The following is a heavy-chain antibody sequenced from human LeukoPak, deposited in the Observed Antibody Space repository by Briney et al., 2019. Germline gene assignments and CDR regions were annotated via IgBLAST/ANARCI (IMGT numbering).Heavy chain of an antibody. V-gene: IGHV3-30-3*01. CDR3: ARWGISGYDYNYYYGMEV. Sequence: PGGSLRLSCAASGFTFSSYAMHWVRQAPGKGLEWVAVISYDGSNKYYADSVKGRFTISRDNSKNTLYLQMNSLRAEDTAVYYCARWGISGYDYNYYYGMEVWGQGTTVTVSS. CDR1: GFTFSSYA. J-gene: IGHJ6*02. D-gene: IGHD5-12*01. CDR2: ISYDGSNK.